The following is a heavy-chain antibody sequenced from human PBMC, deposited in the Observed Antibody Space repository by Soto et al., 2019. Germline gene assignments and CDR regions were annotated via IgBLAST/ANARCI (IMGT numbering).Heavy chain of an antibody. V-gene: IGHV1-18*01. CDR3: ARGDSSKPRGGLAY. CDR2: ISTYNGNS. D-gene: IGHD6-13*01. Sequence: QVQLVQSGGEVKKPGASVKVSCKGSGYSFITYGISWVRQAPGEGLEWMGWISTYNGNSNYAQKRQGRITVTTDTSTNTAYMELRGLRSDDTAVYYCARGDSSKPRGGLAYWGQGTLVTVSS. CDR1: GYSFITYG. J-gene: IGHJ4*02.